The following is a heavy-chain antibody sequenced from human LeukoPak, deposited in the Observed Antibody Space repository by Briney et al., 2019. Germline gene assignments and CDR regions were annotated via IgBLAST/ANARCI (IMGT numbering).Heavy chain of an antibody. V-gene: IGHV4-4*09. CDR1: GGSISSYY. J-gene: IGHJ6*03. CDR2: IYTSGST. CDR3: ARHYCGGDCYAGPYYYYYMDV. Sequence: SETLSLTCTVSGGSISSYYWSWIRQPPGKGLEWIGYIYTSGSTNYNPSLKSRVTISVDTSKNQFSLKLSSVTAADTAVHYCARHYCGGDCYAGPYYYYYMDVWGKGTTVTVSS. D-gene: IGHD2-21*02.